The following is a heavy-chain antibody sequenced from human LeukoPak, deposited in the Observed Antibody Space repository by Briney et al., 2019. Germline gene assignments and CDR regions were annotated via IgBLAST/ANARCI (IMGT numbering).Heavy chain of an antibody. CDR3: ARDHVPPHDYGDYASRWGGGLSRTGYYYYGMDV. CDR2: ISYDGSNK. V-gene: IGHV3-30-3*01. CDR1: GFTFSSYA. D-gene: IGHD4-17*01. Sequence: PGGSLRLSCAASGFTFSSYAMHWVRQAPGKGLEWVAVISYDGSNKYYADSVKGRFTISRDNSKNTLYLQMNSLRAEDTAVYYCARDHVPPHDYGDYASRWGGGLSRTGYYYYGMDVWGQGTTVTVSS. J-gene: IGHJ6*02.